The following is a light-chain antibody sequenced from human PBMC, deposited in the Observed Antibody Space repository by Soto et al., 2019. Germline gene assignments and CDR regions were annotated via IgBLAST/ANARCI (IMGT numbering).Light chain of an antibody. J-gene: IGLJ1*01. CDR1: SSNIVANYD. Sequence: QSVLTQPPSVSGAPGQRVTISCTGSSSNIVANYDVHWYQQRPGTAPKLLIFANSNRPSGVPDRFSGSKSGTSASLVITGLQAEDEGDYYCQSYDSTLSARYVFGTGTKVTVL. CDR2: ANS. V-gene: IGLV1-40*01. CDR3: QSYDSTLSARYV.